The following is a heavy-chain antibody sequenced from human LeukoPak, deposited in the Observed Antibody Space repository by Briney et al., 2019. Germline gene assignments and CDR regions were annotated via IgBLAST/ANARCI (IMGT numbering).Heavy chain of an antibody. V-gene: IGHV3-23*01. CDR3: ARAGGSTVSHSDY. Sequence: GGSLRLSCAASGFTFSSFAMSWVRQAPGKGLEWVSAISGSGGSTYYADSVKGRFTISRDNSKNTLYLQMNSLRAEDTAVYYCARAGGSTVSHSDYWGQGTLVTVSS. CDR1: GFTFSSFA. D-gene: IGHD4-17*01. J-gene: IGHJ4*02. CDR2: ISGSGGST.